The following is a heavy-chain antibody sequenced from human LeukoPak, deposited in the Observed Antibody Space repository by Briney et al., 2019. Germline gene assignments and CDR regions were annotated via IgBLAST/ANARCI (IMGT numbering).Heavy chain of an antibody. J-gene: IGHJ4*02. D-gene: IGHD5-18*01. CDR3: ARRYTHGYWFDF. CDR2: IYSGGST. CDR1: GFTVSSNY. Sequence: PGGSLRLSCVASGFTVSSNYMTWVRQAPGKGLEWVSVIYSGGSTDYADSVKGRFTISRDNSKNTLYLQMNSLGAEDTAVYYCARRYTHGYWFDFWGQGTQVTVSS. V-gene: IGHV3-53*01.